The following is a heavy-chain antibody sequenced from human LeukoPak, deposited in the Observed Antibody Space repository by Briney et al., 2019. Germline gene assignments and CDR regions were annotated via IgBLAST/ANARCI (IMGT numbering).Heavy chain of an antibody. Sequence: GGSLRLSCEASGFKFSDYSMSWVRQAPWKRLEWVAGIGGSGGGTYYGDSVKGRFTVSRDNSKNTVFLHMNNLSAEDTAVYFCAKDQEPRFLQTTFDHWGQGTLVTVSS. CDR1: GFKFSDYS. V-gene: IGHV3-23*01. CDR2: IGGSGGGT. J-gene: IGHJ4*02. D-gene: IGHD3-3*01. CDR3: AKDQEPRFLQTTFDH.